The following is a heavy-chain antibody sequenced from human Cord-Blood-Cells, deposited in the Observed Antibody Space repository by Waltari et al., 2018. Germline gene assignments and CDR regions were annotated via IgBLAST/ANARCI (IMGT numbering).Heavy chain of an antibody. CDR2: FSAYNGKK. V-gene: IGHV1-18*01. CDR3: ARDLPVTVAGTLNDYYYGMDV. Sequence: QVQLVQSGAEVKKPGASVKVSCKASGYTFTSYGISWVRQAPGQGLEWMGWFSAYNGKKNYAKKLQGRVTMTTDTSTSTAYMELRSLRSDDTAVYYCARDLPVTVAGTLNDYYYGMDVWGQGTTVTVSS. CDR1: GYTFTSYG. D-gene: IGHD6-19*01. J-gene: IGHJ6*02.